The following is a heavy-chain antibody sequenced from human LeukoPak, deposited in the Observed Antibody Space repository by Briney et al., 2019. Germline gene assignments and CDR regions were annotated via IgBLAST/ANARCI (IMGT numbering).Heavy chain of an antibody. J-gene: IGHJ4*02. CDR2: IFYSGST. V-gene: IGHV4-59*01. D-gene: IGHD1-7*01. Sequence: SETLSLTCTVSGGSISGYYWSWIRQPPGKGLEWIGYIFYSGSTNSYPSLKSRLTISVDTSKNQFSLKLNSVTAADTAVYYCARGARGNYVVFDYWGQGTLVTVSS. CDR1: GGSISGYY. CDR3: ARGARGNYVVFDY.